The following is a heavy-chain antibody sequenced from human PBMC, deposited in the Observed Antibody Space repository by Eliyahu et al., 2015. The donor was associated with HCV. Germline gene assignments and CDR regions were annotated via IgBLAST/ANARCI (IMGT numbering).Heavy chain of an antibody. J-gene: IGHJ4*02. V-gene: IGHV4-61*02. CDR1: GAXXSXGSXY. CDR2: IYTSGSA. Sequence: QVQLQESGPGLVKPSQTLSLTCTVSGAXXSXGSXYWNWXRQPAGKGLEWIGRIYTSGSADYSPSLESRVTISIDTFDNHFSLRLSSVTAADTAVYYCARGQSRGSPKFLDYWGRGTLVSVSS. D-gene: IGHD5-12*01. CDR3: ARGQSRGSPKFLDY.